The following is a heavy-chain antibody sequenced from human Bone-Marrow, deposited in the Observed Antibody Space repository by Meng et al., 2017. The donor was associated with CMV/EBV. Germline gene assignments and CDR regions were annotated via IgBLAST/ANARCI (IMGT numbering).Heavy chain of an antibody. CDR3: ARDSRGLSFLAARHNYYGMDV. V-gene: IGHV1-46*01. CDR2: INPSGGST. J-gene: IGHJ6*02. D-gene: IGHD6-6*01. CDR1: GYTFINHD. Sequence: ASVKVSCKASGYTFINHDINWVRQAPGQGLEWMGIINPSGGSTSYAQKFQGRVTMTRDTSTSTVYMELSSLRSEDTAVYYCARDSRGLSFLAARHNYYGMDVWGQGTTVTVSS.